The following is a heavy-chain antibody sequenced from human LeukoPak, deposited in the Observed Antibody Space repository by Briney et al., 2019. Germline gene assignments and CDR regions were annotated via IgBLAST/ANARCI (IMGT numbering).Heavy chain of an antibody. D-gene: IGHD3-3*01. Sequence: PGGSLRLSCTVSGFTFSAHRMSWVRQAPGEGLEWVANIYQGGSETHYVDSVKGRFTISRDNAKNSLYLHPSSLRAEDTAVYYCARERTFGYHYFDYWGQGALVTVSS. CDR3: ARERTFGYHYFDY. CDR1: GFTFSAHR. V-gene: IGHV3-7*01. CDR2: IYQGGSET. J-gene: IGHJ4*02.